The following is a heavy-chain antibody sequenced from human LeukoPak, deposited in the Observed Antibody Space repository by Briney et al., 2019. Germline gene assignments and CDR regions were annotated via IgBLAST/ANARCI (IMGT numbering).Heavy chain of an antibody. J-gene: IGHJ5*02. CDR1: GYSFTSYW. D-gene: IGHD3-10*01. V-gene: IGHV5-51*01. CDR2: IYPGDSDT. Sequence: GESLKISCKGSGYSFTSYWIGWVRQMPGKGLEWMGIIYPGDSDTRYSPSFQGQVTISADKSISTAYLQWSSLKASDTAVYYCARTRSITMVRGNRLNWFDPWGQGTLVTVSS. CDR3: ARTRSITMVRGNRLNWFDP.